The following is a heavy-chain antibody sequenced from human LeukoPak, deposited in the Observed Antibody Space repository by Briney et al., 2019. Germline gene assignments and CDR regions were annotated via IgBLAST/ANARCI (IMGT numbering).Heavy chain of an antibody. D-gene: IGHD3-9*01. CDR3: TTAPYDILTGYPYYYYGMDF. CDR2: IKSKTDGGTT. J-gene: IGHJ6*02. V-gene: IGHV3-15*01. CDR1: GFTFSNAW. Sequence: GGSLRLSCAASGFTFSNAWMSWVRQAPGKGLEWVGRIKSKTDGGTTDYAAPVKGRFTISRDDSKNTLYLQMNSLKTEDTAVYYCTTAPYDILTGYPYYYYGMDFWGQGTTVTVSS.